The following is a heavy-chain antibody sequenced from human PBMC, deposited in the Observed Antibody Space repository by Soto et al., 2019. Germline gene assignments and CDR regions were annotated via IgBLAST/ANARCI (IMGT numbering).Heavy chain of an antibody. CDR2: IGSSSSYI. CDR3: ARDLVGRSPWFDP. D-gene: IGHD3-16*02. CDR1: GLNFISYS. Sequence: PGGSMRLSCTAAGLNFISYSMNWVRQKPGKGLEWVSSIGSSSSYIYYADSVKGRFTISRDNAKNSLYLQMNSLRAEDTAVYYCARDLVGRSPWFDPWGQGTLVTVSS. J-gene: IGHJ5*02. V-gene: IGHV3-21*01.